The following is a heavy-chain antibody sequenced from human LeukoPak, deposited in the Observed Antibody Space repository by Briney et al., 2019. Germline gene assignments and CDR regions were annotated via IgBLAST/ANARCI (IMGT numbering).Heavy chain of an antibody. CDR3: AKDSYGFFVGHFDP. D-gene: IGHD3-3*01. J-gene: IGHJ5*02. Sequence: GGSLRLSCTASGFTFSSYAMSWVRQAPGKGLEWVSGISGSAVSTYYADSVKGRFTISRDNSKNMLHLQMSSLRAEDTAVYYCAKDSYGFFVGHFDPWGQGTLVTVSS. V-gene: IGHV3-23*01. CDR1: GFTFSSYA. CDR2: ISGSAVST.